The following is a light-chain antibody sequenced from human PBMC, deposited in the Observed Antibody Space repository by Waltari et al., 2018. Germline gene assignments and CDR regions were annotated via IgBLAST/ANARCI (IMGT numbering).Light chain of an antibody. CDR1: QSVSSSY. CDR3: QQYGSSPL. V-gene: IGKV3-20*01. J-gene: IGKJ3*01. CDR2: GAS. Sequence: EIVLTQSPGTLSLSPGERATLSCRASQSVSSSYLAWYQQKPGQAPRLLIYGASSRATGIPDRVSCSGSGTDFTLTISRLEPEDFAVYYCQQYGSSPLFGPGTKVDIK.